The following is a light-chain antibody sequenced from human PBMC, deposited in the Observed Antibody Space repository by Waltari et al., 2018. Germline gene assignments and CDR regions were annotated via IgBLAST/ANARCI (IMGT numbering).Light chain of an antibody. CDR2: GAS. CDR3: QQYGSSEYS. V-gene: IGKV3-20*01. J-gene: IGKJ2*03. Sequence: EIVLTQSPGTRSLSPGERATLSCRASQSVRSTYLAWYQQKPDQAPRLLIYGASSRATGIPDRFSGSGSGTDFTLTISRLEPEDFAVYYCQQYGSSEYSFGQGTKLDIK. CDR1: QSVRSTY.